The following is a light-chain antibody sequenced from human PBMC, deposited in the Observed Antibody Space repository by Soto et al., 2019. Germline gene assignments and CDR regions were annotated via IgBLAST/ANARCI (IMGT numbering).Light chain of an antibody. V-gene: IGLV2-14*01. CDR2: DVS. J-gene: IGLJ2*01. CDR3: GSYTRSSSLAVL. Sequence: QSALTQPTSVSGSPGQSITISCTGTSSDVGGYNYVSWYQQHPGKAPKLMIYDVSNRPSGVSYRFSGSKSGNTASLTISVLQAEDEADYYCGSYTRSSSLAVLFRGGTKLTVL. CDR1: SSDVGGYNY.